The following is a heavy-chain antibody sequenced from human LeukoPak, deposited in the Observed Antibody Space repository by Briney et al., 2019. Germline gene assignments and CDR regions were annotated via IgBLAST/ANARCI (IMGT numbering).Heavy chain of an antibody. CDR1: GFTVSSNY. J-gene: IGHJ6*03. Sequence: PGGSLRLSCAASGFTVSSNYMTWVRQAPGKGLEWVSVISGSGGTTYYADSVKGRFTISRDNSKNTLYLQMNSLRAEDTAVYYCAKGYGWEASYYYYYMDVWGKGTTVTISS. D-gene: IGHD1-26*01. CDR2: ISGSGGTT. CDR3: AKGYGWEASYYYYYMDV. V-gene: IGHV3-66*02.